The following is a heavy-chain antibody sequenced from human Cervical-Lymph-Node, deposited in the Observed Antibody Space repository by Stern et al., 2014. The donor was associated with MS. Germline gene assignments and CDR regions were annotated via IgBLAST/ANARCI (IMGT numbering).Heavy chain of an antibody. J-gene: IGHJ4*02. Sequence: VQLVESGGGLVKPGGSLRLSCAASGFSVSDYYMTWIRQAPGKGLVWISSLTSRGTTLYYADSVKGRFTISRDNAKNSLYLQMNSLRAEDTAVYYCARDFQLAADGYYFDYWGQGTLVTVSS. CDR3: ARDFQLAADGYYFDY. CDR1: GFSVSDYY. CDR2: LTSRGTTL. D-gene: IGHD6-13*01. V-gene: IGHV3-11*01.